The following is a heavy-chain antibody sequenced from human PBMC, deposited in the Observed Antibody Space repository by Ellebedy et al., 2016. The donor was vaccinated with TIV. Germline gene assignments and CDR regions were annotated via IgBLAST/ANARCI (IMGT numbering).Heavy chain of an antibody. CDR1: GYIFSTYY. CDR3: ARDPRPRGEIQLWPAHYYYYGMDV. CDR2: IIPILGIA. Sequence: AASVKVSCKASGYIFSTYYMHWVRQAPGQGLEWMGRIIPILGIANYAQKFQGRVTITADKSTSTAYMELSSLRSEDTAVYYCARDPRPRGEIQLWPAHYYYYGMDVWGQGTTVTVSS. J-gene: IGHJ6*02. D-gene: IGHD5-18*01. V-gene: IGHV1-69*04.